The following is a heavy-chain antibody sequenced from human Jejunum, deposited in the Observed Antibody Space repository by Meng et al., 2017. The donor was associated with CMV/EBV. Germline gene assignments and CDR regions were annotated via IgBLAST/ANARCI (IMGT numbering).Heavy chain of an antibody. CDR3: ARGRRDDFWSGLYWYYLDH. J-gene: IGHJ4*02. CDR1: SYY. CDR2: INYSGST. Sequence: SYYWGWIRQSPGTGLEWIVNINYSGSTYYSPYFRGRATTSVDTSKKQISLTLSSVTAADTAVYYCARGRRDDFWSGLYWYYLDHWGQGILVTVSS. V-gene: IGHV4-39*07. D-gene: IGHD3-3*01.